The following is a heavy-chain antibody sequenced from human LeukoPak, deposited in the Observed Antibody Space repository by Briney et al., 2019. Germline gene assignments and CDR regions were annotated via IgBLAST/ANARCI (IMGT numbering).Heavy chain of an antibody. V-gene: IGHV4-61*02. CDR3: AMSIVMAADDALDI. D-gene: IGHD6-19*01. CDR1: GGSISGGNYY. CDR2: IYTSGST. Sequence: SETLSLPCSVSGGSISGGNYYWSWIRQPAGKGLEWIGRIYTSGSTNYNPSLKRRLTMSVDTSKNQFSLKLSPNTPADTAVYYCAMSIVMAADDALDIWGQGTLVTVSS. J-gene: IGHJ3*02.